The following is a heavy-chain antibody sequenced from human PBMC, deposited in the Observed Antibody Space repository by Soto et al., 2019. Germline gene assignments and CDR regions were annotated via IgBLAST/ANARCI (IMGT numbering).Heavy chain of an antibody. D-gene: IGHD5-12*01. CDR1: GYTFTSYA. V-gene: IGHV1-3*01. Sequence: QVQLVQSGAEMRKPGASVMVSCKASGYTFTSYAMNWVRQAPGQRLEWMGWINGGNGDTKYSQRFQDRVTIIADESTSTAYMELTSLKSEDTAIYYCARGGDGYNYYFVYWGQGTLVTVSS. CDR3: ARGGDGYNYYFVY. CDR2: INGGNGDT. J-gene: IGHJ4*02.